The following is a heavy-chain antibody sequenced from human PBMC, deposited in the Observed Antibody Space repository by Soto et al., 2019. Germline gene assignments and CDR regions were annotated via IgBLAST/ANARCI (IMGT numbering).Heavy chain of an antibody. Sequence: HPGGSLRLSCAASVFTFSSYSMSLVRQAPGKGLECVSAISVSGGSTYYADSVKGRFTISRDNSKNTLYLQMNSLRAEDTAVYYCATGGNDYGTSGYLEGGFEYWAQGVMVTFSS. CDR1: VFTFSSYS. J-gene: IGHJ4*02. CDR3: ATGGNDYGTSGYLEGGFEY. V-gene: IGHV3-23*01. CDR2: ISVSGGST. D-gene: IGHD3-22*01.